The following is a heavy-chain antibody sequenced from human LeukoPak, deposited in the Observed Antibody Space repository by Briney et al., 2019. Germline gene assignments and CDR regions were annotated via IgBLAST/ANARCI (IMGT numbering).Heavy chain of an antibody. CDR1: GFTFSSYS. CDR2: ISSSSSYI. V-gene: IGHV3-21*01. Sequence: GGSLRLSCAASGFTFSSYSMNWVRQAPGKGLEGVSSISSSSSYIYYADSVKGRFTISRDNAKNSLYLQMNSLRAEETAVYYCARDTGGENYDFWSGYYGKYYYYYYMDVWGKGTTVTVSS. J-gene: IGHJ6*03. CDR3: ARDTGGENYDFWSGYYGKYYYYYYMDV. D-gene: IGHD3-3*01.